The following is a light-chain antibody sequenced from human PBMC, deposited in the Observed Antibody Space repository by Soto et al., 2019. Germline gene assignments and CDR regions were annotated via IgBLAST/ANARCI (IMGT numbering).Light chain of an antibody. V-gene: IGKV3-15*01. CDR3: QQYNNWWT. J-gene: IGKJ1*01. CDR1: QSISNN. CDR2: GAS. Sequence: EIVMTKSPATLSVSPGERATLSCRASQSISNNLAWYHQRPGQAPRLLIYGASTRATGIPARFSGSGSGTEFILTISSLQSEDFAVYYCQQYNNWWTFGQGTRVEIK.